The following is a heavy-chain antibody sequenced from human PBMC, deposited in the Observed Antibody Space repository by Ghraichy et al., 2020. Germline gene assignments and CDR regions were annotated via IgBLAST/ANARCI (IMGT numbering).Heavy chain of an antibody. V-gene: IGHV3-23*01. D-gene: IGHD5/OR15-5a*01. CDR2: IDGSGGET. CDR3: AKDLSVTEAADWFDP. J-gene: IGHJ5*02. CDR1: GFTFSRLH. Sequence: GGSLRLSCAASGFTFSRLHMSWVRQAPGKGLEWVSSIDGSGGETHYADFVKGRFTISRDTSRNTLYLQMNSLRVEDTAVYYCAKDLSVTEAADWFDPSDQGNLVTVSS.